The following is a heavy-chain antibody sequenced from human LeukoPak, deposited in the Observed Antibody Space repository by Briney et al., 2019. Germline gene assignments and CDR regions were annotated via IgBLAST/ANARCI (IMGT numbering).Heavy chain of an antibody. J-gene: IGHJ2*01. D-gene: IGHD3-22*01. V-gene: IGHV3-21*01. CDR3: ARVYYYDSSGYYYYWYFDL. CDR2: ISSSSSYI. CDR1: GFTFSSYS. Sequence: PGGSLRLSCAASGFTFSSYSMNWVRQAPGKGLEWVSSISSSSSYIYYADSVKGRFTISRDNAKNSLYLQMNSLRAEDTAVYYCARVYYYDSSGYYYYWYFDLWGRGTLVTVSS.